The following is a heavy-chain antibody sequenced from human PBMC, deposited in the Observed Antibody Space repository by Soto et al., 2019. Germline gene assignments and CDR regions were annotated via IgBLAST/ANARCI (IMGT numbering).Heavy chain of an antibody. D-gene: IGHD1-26*01. CDR3: ARGGIPPSGYGIAYAMDV. CDR1: GVSISGSRYY. J-gene: IGHJ6*02. V-gene: IGHV4-39*01. Sequence: SETLSLTCTVSGVSISGSRYYWGWIRQPPGRGLEWIGNIYYSGSTYYTPALKSRVTLSVDTSKNQFSLNLNSVTAADMAVYYCARGGIPPSGYGIAYAMDVWGQGTTVTVSS. CDR2: IYYSGST.